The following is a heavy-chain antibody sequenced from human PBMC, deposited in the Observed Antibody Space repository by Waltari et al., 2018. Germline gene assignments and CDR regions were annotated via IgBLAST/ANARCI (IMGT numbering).Heavy chain of an antibody. V-gene: IGHV1-18*01. J-gene: IGHJ4*02. D-gene: IGHD6-19*01. CDR2: ISANNGNT. CDR1: GYTFTSYG. Sequence: QVQLVQSGAEVKKPGASVKVSCKASGYTFTSYGISWVRQAPGQGLEWMGWISANNGNTNYAQKLQGRVTMTTDTSTSTAYMELRSLRSDDTAVYYCARVAAVAGTATPFDYWGQGTLVTVSS. CDR3: ARVAAVAGTATPFDY.